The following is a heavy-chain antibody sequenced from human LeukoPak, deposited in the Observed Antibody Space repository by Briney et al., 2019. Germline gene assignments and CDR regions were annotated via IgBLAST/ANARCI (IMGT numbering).Heavy chain of an antibody. V-gene: IGHV3-30*18. D-gene: IGHD2-2*01. Sequence: GGSLRLSCAASGFTFSSYGMHWVRQAPGKGLEWVAVISYDGSNKYYADSVKGRFTISRDNSKNMLYLQMNSLRGEDTAVYYCAKDRLDCSSTSCYGGGYYYYYGMDVWGQGTAVTVSS. CDR3: AKDRLDCSSTSCYGGGYYYYYGMDV. CDR2: ISYDGSNK. J-gene: IGHJ6*02. CDR1: GFTFSSYG.